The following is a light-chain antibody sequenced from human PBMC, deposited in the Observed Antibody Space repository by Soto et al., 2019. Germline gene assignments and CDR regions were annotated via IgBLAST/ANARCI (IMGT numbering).Light chain of an antibody. Sequence: DIQMTQSPSSLSASVGDRVTITCRASESISSYVNWYQQRPGKAPKVLIYGASSLQSGVPSRFSGSGYGTDFTLTVSNLQPEDFATYYRQQSYSIPWTFGQGTRVDIK. J-gene: IGKJ1*01. CDR3: QQSYSIPWT. V-gene: IGKV1-39*01. CDR2: GAS. CDR1: ESISSY.